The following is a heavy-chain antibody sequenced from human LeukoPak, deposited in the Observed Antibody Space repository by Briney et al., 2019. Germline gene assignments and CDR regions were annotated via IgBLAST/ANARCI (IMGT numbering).Heavy chain of an antibody. CDR3: AKDISGIAAAGSWFDP. D-gene: IGHD6-13*01. J-gene: IGHJ5*02. V-gene: IGHV3-9*01. CDR1: GFTLYDYA. Sequence: PGGSLRLSCAASGFTLYDYAMHWVRPAPGKGLEWVAGISSNRGSIGYADSVKGRFTISRDNAKNSLYLQMNSLRAEDTALYYCAKDISGIAAAGSWFDPWGQGTLVTVSS. CDR2: ISSNRGSI.